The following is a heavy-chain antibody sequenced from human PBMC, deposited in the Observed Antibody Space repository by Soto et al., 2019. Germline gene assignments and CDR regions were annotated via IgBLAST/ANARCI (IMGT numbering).Heavy chain of an antibody. V-gene: IGHV4-30-4*01. J-gene: IGHJ5*02. CDR3: ASESHYGSGSS. CDR1: GGPISSGDYY. Sequence: PSETLSLTCTVSGGPISSGDYYWSWIRQPPGKGLEWIGYIYYSGSTYYNPSLKSRVTISVDTSKNQFSLKLSSVTAADTAVYYCASESHYGSGSSWGQGTLVTVSS. CDR2: IYYSGST. D-gene: IGHD3-10*01.